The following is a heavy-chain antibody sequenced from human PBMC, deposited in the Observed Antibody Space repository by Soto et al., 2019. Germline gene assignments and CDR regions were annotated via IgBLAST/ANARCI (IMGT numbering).Heavy chain of an antibody. J-gene: IGHJ6*03. CDR2: IYYSGST. CDR3: ARDVPLRFLIGGYYMDV. V-gene: IGHV4-31*03. D-gene: IGHD3-3*01. Sequence: PSETLSLTCTVSGGSISSGGYYWSWIRQHPGKGLEWIGYIYYSGSTYYNPSLKSRVTISVDTSKNQFSLKLSSVTAADTAVYYCARDVPLRFLIGGYYMDVWGKGTAVTVSS. CDR1: GGSISSGGYY.